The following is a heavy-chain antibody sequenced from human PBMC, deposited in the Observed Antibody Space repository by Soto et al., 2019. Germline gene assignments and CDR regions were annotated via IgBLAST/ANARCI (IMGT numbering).Heavy chain of an antibody. CDR3: ARDTSSTRYYYYMDV. Sequence: GASVKVSCKASGYTFTSYDINWVRQATGQGLEWMGWMNPNSGNTGYAQKFRGRVTMTRNTSISTAYMELSSLRAEDTAVYYCARDTSSTRYYYYMDVWGKGTTVTVSS. CDR2: MNPNSGNT. CDR1: GYTFTSYD. V-gene: IGHV1-8*01. J-gene: IGHJ6*03. D-gene: IGHD2-2*01.